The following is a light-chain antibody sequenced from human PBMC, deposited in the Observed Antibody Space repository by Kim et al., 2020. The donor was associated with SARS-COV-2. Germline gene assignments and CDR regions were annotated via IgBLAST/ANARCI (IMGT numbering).Light chain of an antibody. Sequence: EIVLTQSPGILSLSPGERATLSCRASQSVRATFLAWYQQNPGQAPRLLIYGVSKRATGIPDWFSGSGSGTDFTLTISRLEPADFAVYYCQQFGSTPYTFGRGTKLEI. CDR1: QSVRATF. CDR2: GVS. CDR3: QQFGSTPYT. J-gene: IGKJ2*01. V-gene: IGKV3-20*01.